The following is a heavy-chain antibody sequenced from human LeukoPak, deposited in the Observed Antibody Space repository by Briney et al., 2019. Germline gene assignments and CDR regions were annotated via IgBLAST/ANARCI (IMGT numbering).Heavy chain of an antibody. J-gene: IGHJ4*02. D-gene: IGHD2-2*01. Sequence: SQTLSLTRTVSGGSISSGGYYWSWIRQHPGKGLEWIGYIYYSGSTYYNPSLKSRVTISVDTSKNQFSLKLSSVTAADTAVYYCASFVVVVPAAKRPPRDFDYWGQGTLVTVSS. CDR2: IYYSGST. V-gene: IGHV4-31*03. CDR3: ASFVVVVPAAKRPPRDFDY. CDR1: GGSISSGGYY.